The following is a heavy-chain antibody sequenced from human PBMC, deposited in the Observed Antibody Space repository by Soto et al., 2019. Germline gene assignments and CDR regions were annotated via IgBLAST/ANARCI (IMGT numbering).Heavy chain of an antibody. D-gene: IGHD1-7*01. J-gene: IGHJ4*02. CDR3: ASSVIPGITGTTSGSFDY. V-gene: IGHV1-69*06. Sequence: SVKVSCKAPGGTFSSYAISWVRQAPGQGLEWMGGIIPIFGTANYAQKFRGRVTITADKSTSTAYMELSSLRSEDTAVYYCASSVIPGITGTTSGSFDYWGQGTLVTVSS. CDR1: GGTFSSYA. CDR2: IIPIFGTA.